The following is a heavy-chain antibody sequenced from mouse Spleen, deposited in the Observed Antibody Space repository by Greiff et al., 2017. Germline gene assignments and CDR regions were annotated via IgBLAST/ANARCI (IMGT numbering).Heavy chain of an antibody. CDR2: INPNNDT. J-gene: IGHJ3*01. CDR1: GYTFTNYY. V-gene: IGHV1-26*01. Sequence: VQLKQSGPELVKPGASVKISCKASGYTFTNYYMNWVKQSHGESLEWIGNINPNNDTTYSQKFKGKATLTVDTSSSTVHMELRSLASEDSAVYYCAREGDYGSSFTYWGQGTLVTVSA. D-gene: IGHD1-1*01. CDR3: AREGDYGSSFTY.